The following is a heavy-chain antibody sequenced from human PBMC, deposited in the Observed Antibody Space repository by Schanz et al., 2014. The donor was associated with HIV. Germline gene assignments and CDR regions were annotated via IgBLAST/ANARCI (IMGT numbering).Heavy chain of an antibody. CDR2: ISESGGRS. CDR1: GFTFNNYA. D-gene: IGHD3-22*01. J-gene: IGHJ4*02. V-gene: IGHV3-23*04. CDR3: AKPEYDSSGNSQSHFDY. Sequence: DVQLVESGGSLVQPGGSLRLSCVASGFTFNNYAMTWVRQAPGKGLEWVSSISESGGRSYYADSVNGRFTISRDNSKNMLYLQMTTLRPEDTAVYYCAKPEYDSSGNSQSHFDYWGQGTLVTVSS.